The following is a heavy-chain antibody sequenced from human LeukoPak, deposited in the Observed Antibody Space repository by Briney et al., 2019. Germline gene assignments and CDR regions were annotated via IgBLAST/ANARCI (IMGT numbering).Heavy chain of an antibody. V-gene: IGHV3-23*01. J-gene: IGHJ4*02. Sequence: GGSLRLSCAASGFTFSIYSMSWVRQAPGKGLEWVSTISGSGGSTHYADSVKGQFTISRDNSKNTLYLQMNSLRAEDTAVYYCAKEEWLLAVYFDYWGQGTLVTVSS. CDR3: AKEEWLLAVYFDY. CDR2: ISGSGGST. D-gene: IGHD3-3*01. CDR1: GFTFSIYS.